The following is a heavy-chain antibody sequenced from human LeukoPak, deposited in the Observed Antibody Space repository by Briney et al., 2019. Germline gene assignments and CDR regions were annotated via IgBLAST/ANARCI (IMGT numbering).Heavy chain of an antibody. Sequence: PSETLSLTCTVSGYSISSGYYWGWIRQPPGKGLEGIGSIYHSGSTYYNPSLKSRVTISVDTSKNQFSLKLSSVTAADTAVYYCARGDYFSMGFDYWGQGTLVTVSS. CDR2: IYHSGST. CDR3: ARGDYFSMGFDY. J-gene: IGHJ4*02. D-gene: IGHD2/OR15-2a*01. CDR1: GYSISSGYY. V-gene: IGHV4-38-2*02.